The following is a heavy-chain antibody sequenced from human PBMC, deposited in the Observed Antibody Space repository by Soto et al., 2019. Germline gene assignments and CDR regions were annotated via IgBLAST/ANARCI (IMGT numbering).Heavy chain of an antibody. D-gene: IGHD2-2*03. CDR2: IYYSGIT. Sequence: SETLSLTCTVSGGSISSYYWSWIRQPPGKGLEWIGYIYYSGITNYNPSLKSRVTISVDTSKNQFSLKLSSVTAEDTDVYYCARVGMDIVVVPALPTPLHYWG. J-gene: IGHJ4*01. CDR3: ARVGMDIVVVPALPTPLHY. CDR1: GGSISSYY. V-gene: IGHV4-59*13.